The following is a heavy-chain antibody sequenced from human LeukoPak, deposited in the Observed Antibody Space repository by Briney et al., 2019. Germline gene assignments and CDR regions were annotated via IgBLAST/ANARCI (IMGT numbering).Heavy chain of an antibody. CDR2: IKNDGGIYT. J-gene: IGHJ5*02. Sequence: GGSLTLSCAASGFTFNNYWMHWVRQAPGKRPVWLARIKNDGGIYTSYADSVKGRFTISRDDAKNTLYLQMNSLRAEDTALYYCAKGSSGYFVDLWGQGTLVTVSS. D-gene: IGHD3-22*01. CDR3: AKGSSGYFVDL. V-gene: IGHV3-74*01. CDR1: GFTFNNYW.